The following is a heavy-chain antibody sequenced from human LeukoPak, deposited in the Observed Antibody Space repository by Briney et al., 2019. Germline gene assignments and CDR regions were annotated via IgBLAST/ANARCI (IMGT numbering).Heavy chain of an antibody. CDR1: GGSINSYY. Sequence: SETLSLTCTVSGGSINSYYWSWIRQPPGKGLEWIGYIYYSGSTNYNPSLKSRVTISVDTSKNQFSLRLSSVTAADTAVYYCARVGSIVVALLDYWGQGTLVTVSS. V-gene: IGHV4-59*01. CDR3: ARVGSIVVALLDY. J-gene: IGHJ4*02. D-gene: IGHD2-15*01. CDR2: IYYSGST.